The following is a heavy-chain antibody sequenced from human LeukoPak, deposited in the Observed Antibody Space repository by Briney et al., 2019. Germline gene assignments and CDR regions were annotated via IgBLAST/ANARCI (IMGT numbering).Heavy chain of an antibody. Sequence: SETLSLTCAVYGGSFSGYYWSWIRQSPGKGLEWIGYVYYSGSTEYNPSLRSRVTISLEMSKHQFSLNLTSVTAADAAVYYCASNTGTVFDYWGQGARVTVSS. J-gene: IGHJ4*02. CDR2: VYYSGST. CDR3: ASNTGTVFDY. D-gene: IGHD1-7*01. V-gene: IGHV4-59*01. CDR1: GGSFSGYY.